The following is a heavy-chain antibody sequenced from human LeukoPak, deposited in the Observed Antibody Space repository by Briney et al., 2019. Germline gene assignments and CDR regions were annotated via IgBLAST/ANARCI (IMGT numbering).Heavy chain of an antibody. J-gene: IGHJ4*02. CDR3: ARDIGHSYGSGDY. D-gene: IGHD5-18*01. CDR1: GGTFSSYA. CDR2: IIPIFGTA. Sequence: ASVKVSCKASGGTFSSYAISWVRQAPGQGLEWMGGIIPIFGTANYAQKFQGRVTITADKSTSTAYMELSSLRSEDTAVYYCARDIGHSYGSGDYWGQGTLVTVSS. V-gene: IGHV1-69*06.